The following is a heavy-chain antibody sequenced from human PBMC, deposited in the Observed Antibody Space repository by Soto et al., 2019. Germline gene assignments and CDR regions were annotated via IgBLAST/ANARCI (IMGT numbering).Heavy chain of an antibody. V-gene: IGHV3-23*01. D-gene: IGHD3-10*01. CDR2: ISDSGGST. CDR1: GFTFSSYA. J-gene: IGHJ4*02. Sequence: EVQLLESGGGLVQPGGSLRLSCATSGFTFSSYAMNWVRQAPGMGLEWVSAISDSGGSTYYADSVKGRFTISRDNSKNMLYLQMNSLRADDTAVHYCAKGAGSDSGRYWGQGTLVTVSS. CDR3: AKGAGSDSGRY.